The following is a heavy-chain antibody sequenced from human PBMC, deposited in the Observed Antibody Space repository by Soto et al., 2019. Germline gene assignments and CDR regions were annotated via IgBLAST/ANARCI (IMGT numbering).Heavy chain of an antibody. J-gene: IGHJ1*01. V-gene: IGHV3-23*01. Sequence: GGSLRLSCGASGFTFTNCALSWVRQAPGKGLEWVSSISGSGTDTKYADSVKGRSTISRDNSKNTVYLQVNSLRGEDTAVYYCAKNCGGNCYSTSRIVFQHWGQGTQVTVSS. D-gene: IGHD2-21*01. CDR2: ISGSGTDT. CDR1: GFTFTNCA. CDR3: AKNCGGNCYSTSRIVFQH.